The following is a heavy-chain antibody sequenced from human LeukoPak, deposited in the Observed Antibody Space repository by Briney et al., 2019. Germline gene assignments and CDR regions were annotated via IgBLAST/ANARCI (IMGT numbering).Heavy chain of an antibody. Sequence: SETLSLTCAVYGGSFSGYYWSWIRQPPGKGLEWIGEINHSGSTNYNPSLKSRVTISVDTSKNQFSLKLSSVTAEDTAVYYCARVPLAYYMDVWGNGTTVIISS. V-gene: IGHV4-34*01. CDR1: GGSFSGYY. D-gene: IGHD3-3*02. CDR2: INHSGST. J-gene: IGHJ6*03. CDR3: ARVPLAYYMDV.